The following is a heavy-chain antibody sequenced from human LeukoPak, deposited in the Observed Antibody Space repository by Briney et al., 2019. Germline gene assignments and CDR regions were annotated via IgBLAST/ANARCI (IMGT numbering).Heavy chain of an antibody. CDR3: ARRSYYYGSGSYYKGSFDY. CDR2: IYPGDSDT. D-gene: IGHD3-10*01. CDR1: GYRVTRYW. V-gene: IGHV5-51*01. Sequence: GESLKISCKGSGYRVTRYWIGWVRQMPGKGLEWMGIIYPGDSDTRYSPSFQGQVTISADKSISTAYLQWSSLKASDTAMYYCARRSYYYGSGSYYKGSFDYWGQGTLVTVSS. J-gene: IGHJ4*02.